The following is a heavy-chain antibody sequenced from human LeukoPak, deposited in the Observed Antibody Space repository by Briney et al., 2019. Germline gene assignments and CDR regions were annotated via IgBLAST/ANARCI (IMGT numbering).Heavy chain of an antibody. Sequence: AASVKVSCKASGGTFSSYAISWVRQAPGQGLEWMGRIIPILGIANYAQKFQGRVTITADKSTSTAYMELSSLRSEDTAVYYCARPMKYGGNSDYYGMDVWGQGTTVTVSS. D-gene: IGHD2-21*02. J-gene: IGHJ6*02. CDR2: IIPILGIA. CDR1: GGTFSSYA. V-gene: IGHV1-69*04. CDR3: ARPMKYGGNSDYYGMDV.